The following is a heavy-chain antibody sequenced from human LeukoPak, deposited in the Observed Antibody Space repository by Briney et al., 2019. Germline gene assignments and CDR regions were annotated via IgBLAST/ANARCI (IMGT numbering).Heavy chain of an antibody. J-gene: IGHJ6*04. V-gene: IGHV4-4*07. D-gene: IGHD3-10*01. CDR3: ARGKSGPGFSHYYMDV. CDR1: GGAITGFY. CDR2: VYSSGTT. Sequence: PSETLSLTCTVSGGAITGFYWSWVRQPAGKALEWVGRVYSSGTTTANPSLKSRVTMSADTSKNQFSLNLRSVTAADTAVYYCARGKSGPGFSHYYMDVWGSGITVTVSS.